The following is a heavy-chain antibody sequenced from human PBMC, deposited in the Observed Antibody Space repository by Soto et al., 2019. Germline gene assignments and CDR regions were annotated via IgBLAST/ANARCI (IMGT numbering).Heavy chain of an antibody. CDR1: GFTFSTYI. Sequence: GSLRLSCVASGFTFSTYIIHWVRQAPGKGPVWVSRINNDGSTTHYADSVKGRFTISRDNARNTLYLQMNSLRAEDTAVYYCARDGHYRFDYWGQGTPVTVSS. CDR2: INNDGSTT. V-gene: IGHV3-74*01. J-gene: IGHJ4*02. D-gene: IGHD3-10*01. CDR3: ARDGHYRFDY.